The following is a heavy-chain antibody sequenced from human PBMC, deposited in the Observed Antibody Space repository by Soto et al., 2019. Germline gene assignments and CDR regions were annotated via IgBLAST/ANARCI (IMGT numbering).Heavy chain of an antibody. D-gene: IGHD2-2*02. CDR1: GYSFTSYW. Sequence: GESLKISCKGSGYSFTSYWIGWVHQMPGKGLEWMGIIYPGDSDTRYSPSFQGQVTISADKSISTAYLQWSSLKASDTAMYYCARLACSSTSCYIGYYYYGMDVWGQGTTVTVSS. V-gene: IGHV5-51*07. J-gene: IGHJ6*02. CDR3: ARLACSSTSCYIGYYYYGMDV. CDR2: IYPGDSDT.